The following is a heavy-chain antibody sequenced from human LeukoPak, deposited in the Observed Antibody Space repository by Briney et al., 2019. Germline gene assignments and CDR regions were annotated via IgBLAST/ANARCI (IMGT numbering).Heavy chain of an antibody. CDR3: AREVNFGSYYDY. CDR2: IYTSGST. D-gene: IGHD3-3*01. Sequence: SETLSLTCAVYGGSFSGYYWSWIRQPAGKGLEWIGRIYTSGSTNYNPSLKSRVTISVDTSKNQFSLKLSSVTAADTAVYYCAREVNFGSYYDYWGQGTLVTVSS. V-gene: IGHV4-4*07. J-gene: IGHJ4*02. CDR1: GGSFSGYY.